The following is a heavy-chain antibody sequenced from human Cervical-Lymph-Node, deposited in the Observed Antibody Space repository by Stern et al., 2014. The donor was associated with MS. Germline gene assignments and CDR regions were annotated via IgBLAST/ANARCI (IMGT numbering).Heavy chain of an antibody. J-gene: IGHJ4*02. CDR2: IIPILDIA. V-gene: IGHV1-69*09. D-gene: IGHD6-13*01. CDR1: GGTFSNYA. Sequence: VQLVESGAEVKKPGSSVKVSCKASGGTFSNYALSWVRQAPGQGLEWMGRIIPILDIANYAQELQGRVTITADKSTSTAYMELSSLRSEDTAVYYCARGGGDSTGWYRYYFDYWGQGTLVTVSS. CDR3: ARGGGDSTGWYRYYFDY.